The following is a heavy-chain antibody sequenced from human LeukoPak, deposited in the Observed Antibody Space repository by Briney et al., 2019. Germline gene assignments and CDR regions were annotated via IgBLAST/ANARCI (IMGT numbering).Heavy chain of an antibody. CDR1: GYTFSSYD. Sequence: GASVKVSCKASGYTFSSYDINWVRQATGQGLEWMGWMNGNNGETGYAQKFQGRVTMTRNTSTGTAYMELSNLRSEDTAVYYCARVSQTPAYYYTSGYYYHGYWGQGTRVTVSS. CDR3: ARVSQTPAYYYTSGYYYHGY. V-gene: IGHV1-8*01. J-gene: IGHJ4*02. D-gene: IGHD3-22*01. CDR2: MNGNNGET.